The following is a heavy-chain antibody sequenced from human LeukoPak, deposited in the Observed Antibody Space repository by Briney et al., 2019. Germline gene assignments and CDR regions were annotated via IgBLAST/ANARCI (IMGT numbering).Heavy chain of an antibody. Sequence: SVKVSCKASGGTFSSYAISWVRQAPGQGLEWMGGIIPIFGTANYAQKFQGRVAITADKSTSTAYMELSSLRSEDTAVYYCARNSLVRGVPPDYWGQGTLVTVSS. V-gene: IGHV1-69*06. J-gene: IGHJ4*02. CDR2: IIPIFGTA. CDR1: GGTFSSYA. D-gene: IGHD3-10*01. CDR3: ARNSLVRGVPPDY.